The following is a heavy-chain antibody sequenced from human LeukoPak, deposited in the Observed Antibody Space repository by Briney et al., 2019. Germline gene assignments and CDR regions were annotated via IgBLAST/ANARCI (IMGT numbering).Heavy chain of an antibody. V-gene: IGHV3-64D*09. CDR2: ISSNGGST. CDR1: EFTFSDYT. J-gene: IGHJ4*02. CDR3: VRVIYDSSAYDYDY. Sequence: GGSLRLSCSASEFTFSDYTMNWVRQAPGKGLQYVSAISSNGGSTYYADSLKARFTISRDNSKNTLYPEMSSLRVDDTAVYYCVRVIYDSSAYDYDYWGQGTLVTVSS. D-gene: IGHD3-22*01.